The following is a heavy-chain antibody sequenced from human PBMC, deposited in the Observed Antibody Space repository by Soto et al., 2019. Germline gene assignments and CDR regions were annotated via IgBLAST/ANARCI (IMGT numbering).Heavy chain of an antibody. V-gene: IGHV4-34*01. CDR2: INHSGST. Sequence: QVQLQQWGAGLLKPSETLSLTCAVYGGSFSGYYWSWIRRPPGKGLEWIGEINHSGSTNYNPSLKSRVTISVDTSKNQFSLKLSSVTAADTAVYYCARSGYSYGPKGWFDPWGQGTLVTVSS. CDR1: GGSFSGYY. D-gene: IGHD5-18*01. J-gene: IGHJ5*02. CDR3: ARSGYSYGPKGWFDP.